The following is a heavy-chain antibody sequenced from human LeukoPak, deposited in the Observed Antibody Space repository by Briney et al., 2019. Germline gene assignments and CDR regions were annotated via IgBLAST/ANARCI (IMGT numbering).Heavy chain of an antibody. CDR2: TNSDGSIT. Sequence: QTGGSLRLSCAASGFIFSSYWMDWIRHAPGKGLVWVSRTNSDGSITTYADSVKGRFTISRDNAKNTVYLQMNSLRDEDTAVYYCARDRGPIVVVPAAMPSAFDIWGQGTMVTVSS. J-gene: IGHJ3*02. D-gene: IGHD2-2*01. CDR3: ARDRGPIVVVPAAMPSAFDI. CDR1: GFIFSSYW. V-gene: IGHV3-74*01.